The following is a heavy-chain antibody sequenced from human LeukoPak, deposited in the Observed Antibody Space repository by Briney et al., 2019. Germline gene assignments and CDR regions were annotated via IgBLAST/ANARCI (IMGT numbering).Heavy chain of an antibody. D-gene: IGHD1-1*01. Sequence: PSETLSLTCNVSGDSISGSDYCWGWMRQPPGKGLEWIANIWYSGSAYYNPSLQSRVTITVDTSKNQFSLNVKSVTAGDSAVYYCLRHAGGIILTWGQGTRVAVSS. V-gene: IGHV4-39*01. CDR2: IWYSGSA. CDR3: LRHAGGIILT. J-gene: IGHJ5*02. CDR1: GDSISGSDYC.